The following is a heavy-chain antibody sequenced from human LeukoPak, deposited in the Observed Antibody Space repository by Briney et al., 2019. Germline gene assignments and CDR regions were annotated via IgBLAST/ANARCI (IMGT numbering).Heavy chain of an antibody. Sequence: SQTLSLTCTVSGGSISSGGYYWSWIRQHPGKGLEWIGYIYYSGSTYYNPSLKSRVTISVDTSKNQFSLKLSSVTAADTAVYYCARGLRGVSYYDFWSGPYYFDYWGQGTLVTVSS. V-gene: IGHV4-31*03. CDR3: ARGLRGVSYYDFWSGPYYFDY. D-gene: IGHD3-3*01. CDR2: IYYSGST. CDR1: GGSISSGGYY. J-gene: IGHJ4*02.